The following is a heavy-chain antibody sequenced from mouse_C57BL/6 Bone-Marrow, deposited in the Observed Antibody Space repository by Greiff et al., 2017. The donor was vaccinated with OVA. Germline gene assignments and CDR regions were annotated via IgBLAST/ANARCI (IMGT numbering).Heavy chain of an antibody. D-gene: IGHD1-1*01. J-gene: IGHJ4*01. V-gene: IGHV1-55*01. CDR1: GYTFTSYW. CDR3: ARSGITTVEGDFAMDY. CDR2: IYPGSGRT. Sequence: QVQLQQPGAELVKPGASVKMSCKASGYTFTSYWLTWVNQRPGQGLEWIGDIYPGSGRTNYNEKFKSKATLTVDTSSSTAYMQLSSLTSEDSAVYYCARSGITTVEGDFAMDYWGQGTSGTVSS.